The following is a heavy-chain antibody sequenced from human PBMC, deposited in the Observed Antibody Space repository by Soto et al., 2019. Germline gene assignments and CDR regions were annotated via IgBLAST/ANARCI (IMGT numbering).Heavy chain of an antibody. D-gene: IGHD2-2*01. Sequence: QVQFQHWGAGLLKPSETVSLTCAVNGGAFSDYHWTWIRQAPGNGLEWIGEVNHFGTTKYNPSLQSRVTISVDTSKNLFSLNLPSVTAADTALYYCARGRGPTRRSQPYFDHWGQGALVSVSS. CDR1: GGAFSDYH. V-gene: IGHV4-34*02. CDR2: VNHFGTT. CDR3: ARGRGPTRRSQPYFDH. J-gene: IGHJ4*02.